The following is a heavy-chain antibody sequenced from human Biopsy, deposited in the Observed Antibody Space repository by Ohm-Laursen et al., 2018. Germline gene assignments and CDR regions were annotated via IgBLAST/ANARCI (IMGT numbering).Heavy chain of an antibody. CDR3: ARDGVDHQSVTFFDC. J-gene: IGHJ4*02. Sequence: SSVKVSCKASGGTLSSHGISWVRQAPGQGLDWMGGFVPRFGTANYAQKFQGRVTISADEKTNTAYMELKNLRSDDTAIYYCARDGVDHQSVTFFDCWGQGTRVTVSS. CDR1: GGTLSSHG. V-gene: IGHV1-69*01. D-gene: IGHD5-18*01. CDR2: FVPRFGTA.